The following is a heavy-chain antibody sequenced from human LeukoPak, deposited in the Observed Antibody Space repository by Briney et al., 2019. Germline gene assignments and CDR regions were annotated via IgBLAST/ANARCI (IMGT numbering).Heavy chain of an antibody. J-gene: IGHJ4*02. CDR1: GYTFTSYD. Sequence: ASVKVSCKASGYTFTSYDINWVRQATGQGLEWMGWMNPNSGNTGYAQKFQGRVTITRNTSIGTAYMELSSLRSEDTAVYYCARAPEYQLPIDYWGQGTLVTVSS. D-gene: IGHD2-2*01. CDR2: MNPNSGNT. CDR3: ARAPEYQLPIDY. V-gene: IGHV1-8*03.